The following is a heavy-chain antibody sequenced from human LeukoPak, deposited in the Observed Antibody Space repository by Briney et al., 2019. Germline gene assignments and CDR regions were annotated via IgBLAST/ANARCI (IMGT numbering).Heavy chain of an antibody. V-gene: IGHV5-51*03. J-gene: IGHJ5*02. Sequence: PGESLKISCKGSGYSFTSYWIGWVRQIPGKAREWRGIIYPGDSDTRYSPSFQGQVTISADKSISTAYLQWSSLKASDTAMYYCARMGDTAMVRANWFDPWGQGALVTVSS. CDR2: IYPGDSDT. CDR3: ARMGDTAMVRANWFDP. CDR1: GYSFTSYW. D-gene: IGHD5-18*01.